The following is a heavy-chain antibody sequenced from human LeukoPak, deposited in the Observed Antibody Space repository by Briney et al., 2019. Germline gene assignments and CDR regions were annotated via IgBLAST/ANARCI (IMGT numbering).Heavy chain of an antibody. CDR2: IIPIFGTA. J-gene: IGHJ6*02. Sequence: ASVKVSCKASGGTFSSYAISWVRQAPGQGLGWMGGIIPIFGTANYAQKFQGRVTITADESTSTAYMELRSLRSDDTAVYYCARVSQRITIFGVVNSDYYYYGMDVWGQGTTVTVSS. D-gene: IGHD3-3*01. CDR1: GGTFSSYA. CDR3: ARVSQRITIFGVVNSDYYYYGMDV. V-gene: IGHV1-69*01.